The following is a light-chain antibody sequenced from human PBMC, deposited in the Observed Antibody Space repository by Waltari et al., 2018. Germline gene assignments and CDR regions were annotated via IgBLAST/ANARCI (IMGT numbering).Light chain of an antibody. CDR2: GNT. V-gene: IGLV1-40*01. Sequence: QSVLTQPHSVSGAPGQRVTISCTGSSSHIGAGYDVHWYQQLPGRAPKLLIYGNTNRPSGVPDRFSGSKSGTSASLAITGLQAEDEADYYCQSYDNSLTVLFGGGTKLTVL. CDR3: QSYDNSLTVL. CDR1: SSHIGAGYD. J-gene: IGLJ2*01.